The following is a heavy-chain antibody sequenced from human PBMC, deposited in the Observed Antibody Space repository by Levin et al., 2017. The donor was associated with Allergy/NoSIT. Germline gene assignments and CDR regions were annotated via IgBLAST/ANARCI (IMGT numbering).Heavy chain of an antibody. CDR1: GYTFTSYA. J-gene: IGHJ4*02. CDR2: INAGNGNT. Sequence: GESLKISCKASGYTFTSYAMHWVRQAPGQRLEWMGWINAGNGNTKYSQKFQGRVTITRDTSASTAYMELSSLRSEDTAVYYCARSRVVVVTASSPTFGYWGQGTLVTVSS. D-gene: IGHD2-21*02. CDR3: ARSRVVVVTASSPTFGY. V-gene: IGHV1-3*01.